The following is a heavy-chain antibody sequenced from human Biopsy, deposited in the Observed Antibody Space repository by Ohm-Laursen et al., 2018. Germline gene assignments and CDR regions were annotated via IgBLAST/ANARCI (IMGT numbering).Heavy chain of an antibody. V-gene: IGHV3-23*01. Sequence: GSLRLSCAAPGFTFRSYAMNWVRPAPGKGLEWVSAITVSADTSYYADSVRGRFTGSRDNSQNTLYVQMNSLSAEDTAIYYCAKGRVGNSGSLDIWGHGTMVTVSS. CDR1: GFTFRSYA. CDR3: AKGRVGNSGSLDI. D-gene: IGHD1-1*01. CDR2: ITVSADTS. J-gene: IGHJ3*02.